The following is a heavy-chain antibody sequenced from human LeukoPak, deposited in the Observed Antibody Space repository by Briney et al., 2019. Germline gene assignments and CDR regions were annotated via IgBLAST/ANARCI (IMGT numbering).Heavy chain of an antibody. CDR1: GYPFANFA. V-gene: IGHV1-18*01. CDR2: ISDSNGNL. Sequence: ASVKVSCKASGYPFANFAISWVRQAPGQGLEWMGWISDSNGNLNYAQSLQGRVTMTTDKSTSTAYMELRSLTSDDTAVYYCASWLGAAGRRGASDWGQGTLVTVSS. CDR3: ASWLGAAGRRGASD. D-gene: IGHD3-10*01. J-gene: IGHJ4*02.